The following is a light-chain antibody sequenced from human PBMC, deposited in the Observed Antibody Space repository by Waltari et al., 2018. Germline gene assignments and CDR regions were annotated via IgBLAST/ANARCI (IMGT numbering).Light chain of an antibody. CDR2: EAT. J-gene: IGLJ1*01. Sequence: QSALSQPASVSGSPGQSLTITCTGASTDLASYNLVAWYQHRPNRAPKLIIYEATKRPSGISHRFSGAKSGATASLRISGLQADDEADYYCCSYTGSSTSYGCGGGTKVTVL. CDR1: STDLASYNL. CDR3: CSYTGSSTSYG. V-gene: IGLV2-23*01.